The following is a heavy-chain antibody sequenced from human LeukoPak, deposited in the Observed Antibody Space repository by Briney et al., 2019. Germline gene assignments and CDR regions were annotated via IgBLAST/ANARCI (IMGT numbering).Heavy chain of an antibody. V-gene: IGHV4-34*01. J-gene: IGHJ4*02. CDR3: ARQSISGSSLSYFDY. CDR1: GGSFSGYY. Sequence: SSETLSLTCAVYGGSFSGYYWSWIRQPPGKGLEWIGEINHSGSTNYNPSLKSRVTISVDTSKNQFSLKLSSVTAADTAVYYCARQSISGSSLSYFDYWGQGTLVNVSS. CDR2: INHSGST. D-gene: IGHD3-22*01.